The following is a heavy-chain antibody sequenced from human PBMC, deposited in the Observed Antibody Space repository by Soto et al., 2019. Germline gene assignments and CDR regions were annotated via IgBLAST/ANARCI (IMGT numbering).Heavy chain of an antibody. CDR3: TRDPHYGMDV. CDR1: GDSISNYY. V-gene: IGHV4-4*07. Sequence: QVQLQESGPGLVKPSETLSLTCRVAGDSISNYYWSWIRQPAGKGLEWIGRMSASGNTNYNPSFESRVTMSVDTSKNQLSLKVRSVTAADTAFYYCTRDPHYGMDVWGQGTTVTVSS. J-gene: IGHJ6*02. CDR2: MSASGNT.